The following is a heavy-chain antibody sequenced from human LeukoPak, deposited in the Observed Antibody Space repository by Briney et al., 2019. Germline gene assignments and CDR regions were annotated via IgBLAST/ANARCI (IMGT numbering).Heavy chain of an antibody. CDR2: INSDGSTT. CDR1: GXSFSNYW. Sequence: GGSLRLSCAASGXSFSNYWMHWVRQAPGKGLVWVSRINSDGSTTSYADSVKGRFTISRDNAKNTLYLQMNSLRAEDTAVYYCAKDLTELTLALNCWGQGTLVTVSS. D-gene: IGHD3-9*01. V-gene: IGHV3-74*01. CDR3: AKDLTELTLALNC. J-gene: IGHJ4*02.